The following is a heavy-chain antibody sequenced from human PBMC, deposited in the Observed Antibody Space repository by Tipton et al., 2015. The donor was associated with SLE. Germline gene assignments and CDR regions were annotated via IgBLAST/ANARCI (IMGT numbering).Heavy chain of an antibody. CDR3: AKSGDYGTGMDV. V-gene: IGHV3-30*02. J-gene: IGHJ6*02. Sequence: FTISRDNSKNTLYLQMNSLRAEDTAVYYCAKSGDYGTGMDVWGQGTTVTVSS. D-gene: IGHD4-17*01.